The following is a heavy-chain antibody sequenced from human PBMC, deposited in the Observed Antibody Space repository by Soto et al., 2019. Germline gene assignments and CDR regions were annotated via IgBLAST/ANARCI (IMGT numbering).Heavy chain of an antibody. D-gene: IGHD6-6*01. CDR3: ARQIAARPHYYYYGMDV. Sequence: SETLSLTCTVSGGSISSYYWSWIRQPPGKGLEWIGYIYYSGSTNYNPSLKSRVTISVDTSKNQFSLKLSSVTAADTAVYYCARQIAARPHYYYYGMDVWGQGTTVTVYS. CDR1: GGSISSYY. J-gene: IGHJ6*02. V-gene: IGHV4-59*01. CDR2: IYYSGST.